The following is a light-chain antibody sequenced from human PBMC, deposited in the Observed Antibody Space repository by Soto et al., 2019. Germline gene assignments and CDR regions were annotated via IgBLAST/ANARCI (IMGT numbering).Light chain of an antibody. CDR2: DAS. J-gene: IGKJ4*01. Sequence: EIVLTQSPATLSLSPGERATLSCRASRSVSSYLAWYQQKPGQAPSLLIYDASYRATGIPARFSGSGSGTYFAHTSTSREPGDFASYYCQHRSDGPPRLTFGGGTKVEIK. CDR1: RSVSSY. V-gene: IGKV3-11*01. CDR3: QHRSDGPPRLT.